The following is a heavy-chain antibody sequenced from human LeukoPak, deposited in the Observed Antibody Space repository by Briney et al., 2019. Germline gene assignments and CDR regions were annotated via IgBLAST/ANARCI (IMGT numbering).Heavy chain of an antibody. CDR3: ARPACSSTSCYLYFQY. Sequence: GESLKISCKGSGYSFTNYWIGWVRQMPGKGLEWMAIIYPASSDTRYSPSFQGQVTISADKSISTAYLQWSSLKASDTAMYYCARPACSSTSCYLYFQYWGQGTLVTVSS. J-gene: IGHJ1*01. CDR1: GYSFTNYW. V-gene: IGHV5-51*01. CDR2: IYPASSDT. D-gene: IGHD2-2*01.